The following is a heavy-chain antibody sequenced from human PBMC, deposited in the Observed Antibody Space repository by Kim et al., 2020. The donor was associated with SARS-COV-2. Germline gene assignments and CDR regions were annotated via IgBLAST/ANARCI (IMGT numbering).Heavy chain of an antibody. CDR3: ARSTWGLDWYFDV. D-gene: IGHD1-1*01. J-gene: IGHJ2*01. V-gene: IGHV4-59*01. Sequence: YTPSFGSRVTISNNESKNQFALSLNSVTAADTAVYFCARSTWGLDWYFDVWGRGTLVAVSS.